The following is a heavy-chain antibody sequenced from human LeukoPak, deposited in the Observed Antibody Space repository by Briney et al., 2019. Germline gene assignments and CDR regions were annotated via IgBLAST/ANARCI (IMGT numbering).Heavy chain of an antibody. J-gene: IGHJ1*01. V-gene: IGHV1-46*01. CDR3: ARDSSGSYDH. CDR1: GYSFTSYY. CDR2: IDPSGGST. D-gene: IGHD1-26*01. Sequence: GASVKVSCKASGYSFTSYYMQWLRQAPGQGLEWMGIIDPSGGSTGYAPKFQGRVIMTRDTSTSTVYMDLSSLGSEDTAVYYCARDSSGSYDHWGQGTLVTVYS.